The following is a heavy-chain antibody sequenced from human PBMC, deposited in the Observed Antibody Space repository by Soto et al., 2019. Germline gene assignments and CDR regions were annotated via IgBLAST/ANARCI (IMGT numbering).Heavy chain of an antibody. J-gene: IGHJ4*02. CDR2: ISYSGAT. Sequence: SETLSLTCAVSGGSISSTTYYWGWIRQPPGKGLEWIGTISYSGATYYNPSLKSRVTISVDTSNNQLFLKLTSVTAADTAVYYCATDLYYYETTGFYFFLPLDYWGQGAQVTVSS. D-gene: IGHD3-22*01. CDR3: ATDLYYYETTGFYFFLPLDY. CDR1: GGSISSTTYY. V-gene: IGHV4-39*01.